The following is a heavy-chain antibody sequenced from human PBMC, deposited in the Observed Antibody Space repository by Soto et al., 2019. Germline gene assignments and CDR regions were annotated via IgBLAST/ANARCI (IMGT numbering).Heavy chain of an antibody. D-gene: IGHD2-15*01. CDR1: GFIFSSYA. Sequence: QVQLVESGGGVVQPGRSLRLSCAASGFIFSSYAMHWVRQAPGKGLEWVALISYDGSNKYYGDSVKGRFTISRDNSKNTLYLQMNSLRAADTAVYYWARVSALRAFDPWGQGTLVTVSS. CDR2: ISYDGSNK. CDR3: ARVSALRAFDP. V-gene: IGHV3-30-3*01. J-gene: IGHJ5*02.